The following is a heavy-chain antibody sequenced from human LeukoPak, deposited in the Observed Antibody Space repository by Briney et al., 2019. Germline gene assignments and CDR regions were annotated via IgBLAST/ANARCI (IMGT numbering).Heavy chain of an antibody. Sequence: SETLSLTCTVSGSMYNYYWSWIRQPPGKGLEWIGYIHYNGITNYNPSLKSRVTMSLDTSKNQVSLKLNSVTAADTAVYYRARHISSGGTYAHFDYWGQGTLVTVSS. D-gene: IGHD1-26*01. J-gene: IGHJ4*02. CDR2: IHYNGIT. V-gene: IGHV4-59*08. CDR3: ARHISSGGTYAHFDY. CDR1: GSMYNYY.